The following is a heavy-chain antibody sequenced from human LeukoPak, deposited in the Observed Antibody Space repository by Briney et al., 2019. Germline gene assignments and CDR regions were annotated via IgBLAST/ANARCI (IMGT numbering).Heavy chain of an antibody. CDR3: AKEGRTTETTGGYYYYYYMDV. CDR1: GFTFSSYG. D-gene: IGHD4-17*01. CDR2: IRYDGSNK. J-gene: IGHJ6*03. V-gene: IGHV3-30*02. Sequence: PGRSLRLSCAASGFTFSSYGMHWVRQAPGKGLEWVAFIRYDGSNKYYADSVKGRFTISRDNSKNTLYLQMNSLRAEDTAVYYCAKEGRTTETTGGYYYYYYMDVWGKGTTVTISS.